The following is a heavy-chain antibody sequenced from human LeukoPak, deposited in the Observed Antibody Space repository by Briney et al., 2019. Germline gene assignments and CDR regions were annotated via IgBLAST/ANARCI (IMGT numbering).Heavy chain of an antibody. J-gene: IGHJ4*02. CDR1: GGSISSSSYY. V-gene: IGHV4-61*05. CDR2: IYYSGST. Sequence: PSETLSLTCTVSGGSISSSSYYWSWIRQPPGKGLEWIGYIYYSGSTKYNPSLKSRVTISIDTSKNQFSLKLSSVTAADTAVYYCARHGVGRGGDFDYWGQGTLVTVSS. CDR3: ARHGVGRGGDFDY. D-gene: IGHD3-10*01.